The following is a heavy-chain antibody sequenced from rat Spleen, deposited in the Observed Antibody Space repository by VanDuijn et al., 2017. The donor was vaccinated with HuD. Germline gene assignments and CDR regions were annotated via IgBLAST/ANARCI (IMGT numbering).Heavy chain of an antibody. J-gene: IGHJ3*01. CDR3: TRDLLNYGNYVFAY. V-gene: IGHV5-20*01. CDR1: GFTFSDYY. D-gene: IGHD1-3*01. Sequence: EVQLVESDGDLVQPGRSLKLSCAASGFTFSDYYMAWVRQAPTKGLEWVATINYDDSTTYYRDSVKGRFTISRDNAKSTLYLQMNSLRSEDTATYYCTRDLLNYGNYVFAYWGQGTLVTVSS. CDR2: INYDDSTT.